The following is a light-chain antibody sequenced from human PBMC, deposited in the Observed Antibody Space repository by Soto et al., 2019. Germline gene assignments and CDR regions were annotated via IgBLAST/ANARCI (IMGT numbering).Light chain of an antibody. CDR3: QQYSYFAT. Sequence: DIQMTQSPSTLSASVGDRVTITCRASQSISSWLTWYQQKAGQAPNLLIYKASIVESGVPSSFSGSGSGTESTLTISSLQPDVSATYYCQQYSYFATFGQGTRVEVK. CDR1: QSISSW. V-gene: IGKV1-5*03. J-gene: IGKJ1*01. CDR2: KAS.